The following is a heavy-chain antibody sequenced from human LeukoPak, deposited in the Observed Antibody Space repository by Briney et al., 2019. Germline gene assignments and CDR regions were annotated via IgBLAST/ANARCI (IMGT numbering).Heavy chain of an antibody. V-gene: IGHV3-11*04. D-gene: IGHD5-18*01. Sequence: PGGSLRLSCAASGFTFSDYYMSWIRQAPGKGLEWVSYISSSGSTIYYADSVKGRFTISRDNAKTSLYLQMNSLRAEDTAVYYCARVGDTAMVTNYYYYYMDVWGKGTTVTVSS. J-gene: IGHJ6*03. CDR3: ARVGDTAMVTNYYYYYMDV. CDR2: ISSSGSTI. CDR1: GFTFSDYY.